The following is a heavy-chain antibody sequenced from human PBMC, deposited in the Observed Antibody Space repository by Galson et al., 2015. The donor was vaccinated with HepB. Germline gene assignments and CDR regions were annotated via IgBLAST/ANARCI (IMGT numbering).Heavy chain of an antibody. J-gene: IGHJ4*02. CDR2: ISGHNGNT. CDR1: GYTFTNYG. V-gene: IGHV1-18*04. CDR3: TRRSLAQYYFDY. Sequence: SVKVSCKASGYTFTNYGMSWVRQAPGQGLEWIGWISGHNGNTNHAQKFQGRVTMTIDTSTSTAYMDLRSLRSDDTAIYYCTRRSLAQYYFDYWGQGTLVTVSS. D-gene: IGHD4-11*01.